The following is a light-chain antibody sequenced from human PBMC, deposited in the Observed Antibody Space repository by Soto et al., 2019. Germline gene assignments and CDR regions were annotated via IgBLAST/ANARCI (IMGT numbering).Light chain of an antibody. Sequence: EIVLTQSPGTLSLSPGERATLSCRASLSVRSSYLAWYQQKPGQAPGLLIYGASSRATGIPDRFSGSGSGTDFTLTISRLEAEDFAVYYCHKYGSTWTFGQGTKVDIK. J-gene: IGKJ1*01. CDR1: LSVRSSY. CDR2: GAS. V-gene: IGKV3-20*01. CDR3: HKYGSTWT.